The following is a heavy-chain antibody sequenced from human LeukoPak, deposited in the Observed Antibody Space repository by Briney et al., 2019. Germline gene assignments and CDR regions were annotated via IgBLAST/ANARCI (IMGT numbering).Heavy chain of an antibody. Sequence: SETLSLTXTVSGGSISSYYWSWIRQPPGKGLEWIGYIYYSGSTNYNPSLKSRVTISVDTSKNQFSLKLSSVTAADTAVYYCARYGDYDIRYFDYWGQGTLVTVSS. CDR2: IYYSGST. V-gene: IGHV4-59*01. CDR3: ARYGDYDIRYFDY. J-gene: IGHJ4*02. CDR1: GGSISSYY. D-gene: IGHD4-17*01.